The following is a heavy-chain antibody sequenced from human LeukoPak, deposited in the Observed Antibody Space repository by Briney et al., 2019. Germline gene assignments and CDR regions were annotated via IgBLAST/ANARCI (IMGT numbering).Heavy chain of an antibody. CDR3: ARDLFFSDAGYSSGWRTEYFHH. V-gene: IGHV3-74*01. Sequence: GGSLRLSCAASGFTFSSHWMHWIRQAPGKGLVWVSRINGAGSSTSYADSVKGRFTVSRDNAKNTLNLQMNSLRAEDTAVYYCARDLFFSDAGYSSGWRTEYFHHWGQGTLVTVSS. CDR1: GFTFSSHW. CDR2: INGAGSST. J-gene: IGHJ1*01. D-gene: IGHD6-19*01.